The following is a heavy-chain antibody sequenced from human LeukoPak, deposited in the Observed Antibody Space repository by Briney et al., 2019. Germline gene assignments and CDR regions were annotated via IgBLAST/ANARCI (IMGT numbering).Heavy chain of an antibody. V-gene: IGHV3-72*01. J-gene: IGHJ4*02. D-gene: IGHD4-17*01. CDR3: ARDHYGVQYYY. CDR2: TTNRSNSYTT. Sequence: GGSLRLSCEASGFTFSDHYMDGVRQAPGKGVEGVVRTTNRSNSYTTEYAASVKGRFTISREDSNNSLHLQMNRLKIEDTAVYYCARDHYGVQYYYWGKGNLVPVSS. CDR1: GFTFSDHY.